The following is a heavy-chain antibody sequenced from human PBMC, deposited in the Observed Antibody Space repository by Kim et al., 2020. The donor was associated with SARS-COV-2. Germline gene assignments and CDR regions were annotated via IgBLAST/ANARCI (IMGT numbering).Heavy chain of an antibody. Sequence: RFTISRDNSKNTLYLQMNSLRAEDTAVYYCARVSDFWSGYWDAAANGMDVWGQGTTVTVSS. J-gene: IGHJ6*02. V-gene: IGHV3-30*07. CDR3: ARVSDFWSGYWDAAANGMDV. D-gene: IGHD3-3*01.